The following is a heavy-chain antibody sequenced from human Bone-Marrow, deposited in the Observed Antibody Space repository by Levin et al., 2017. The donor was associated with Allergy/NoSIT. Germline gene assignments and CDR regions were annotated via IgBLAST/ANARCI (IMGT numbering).Heavy chain of an antibody. J-gene: IGHJ4*02. CDR2: RYHSGST. Sequence: ASETLSLTCTVSGGSVNSGGYYWTWIRQHPGKGLEWIGYRYHSGSTYSNPSLKSRVIISVDTSKNHFSLRLTSVTAADTAVYYCARLSNNWRFSTLDYWGQGKLVTVSS. CDR1: GGSVNSGGYY. D-gene: IGHD1-20*01. V-gene: IGHV4-31*03. CDR3: ARLSNNWRFSTLDY.